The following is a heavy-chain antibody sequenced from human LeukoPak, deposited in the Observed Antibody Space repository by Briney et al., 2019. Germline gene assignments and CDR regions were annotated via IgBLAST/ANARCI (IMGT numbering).Heavy chain of an antibody. D-gene: IGHD3-16*01. CDR1: GFTFSYHA. Sequence: PGRSLRLSCAASGFTFSYHAMHWVRQAPGKGLEWVAVTSYDGSSKYYADSVKGRFTISRDNSKNTLYLQMNSLGAEDTAVYYCARDWGKGDYWGQGTLVTVSS. CDR3: ARDWGKGDY. V-gene: IGHV3-30-3*01. CDR2: TSYDGSSK. J-gene: IGHJ4*02.